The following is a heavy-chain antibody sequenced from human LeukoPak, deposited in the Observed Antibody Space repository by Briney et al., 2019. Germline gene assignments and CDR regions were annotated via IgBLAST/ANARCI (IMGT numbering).Heavy chain of an antibody. Sequence: SQTLSLTCAISGDTVSSNRAAWNWIRQSPSRGLEWLGRTYYRSKWYNDYAPSVKSRIAINPDTSKNQFSLQLNSVTPEDTAVYYCARDPITGDRFDYWGQGTLVTVSS. D-gene: IGHD7-27*01. J-gene: IGHJ4*02. CDR1: GDTVSSNRAA. CDR2: TYYRSKWYN. V-gene: IGHV6-1*01. CDR3: ARDPITGDRFDY.